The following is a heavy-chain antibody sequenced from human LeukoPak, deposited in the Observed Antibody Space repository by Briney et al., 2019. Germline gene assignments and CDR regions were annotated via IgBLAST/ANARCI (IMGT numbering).Heavy chain of an antibody. Sequence: PGGSLRLSCAGSGFSFSDYHMTWIRQAPGKGLEWVSSISSSSSYIYYADSVKGRFTISRDNAKNSLYLQMNSLRAEDTAVYYCARDRPNYDILTGYMRTWPDAFDIWGQGTMVTVSS. D-gene: IGHD3-9*01. J-gene: IGHJ3*02. CDR3: ARDRPNYDILTGYMRTWPDAFDI. CDR2: ISSSSSYI. CDR1: GFSFSDYH. V-gene: IGHV3-21*01.